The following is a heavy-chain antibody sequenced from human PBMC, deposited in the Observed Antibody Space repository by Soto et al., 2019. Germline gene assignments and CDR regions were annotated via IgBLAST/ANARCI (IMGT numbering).Heavy chain of an antibody. J-gene: IGHJ4*02. CDR1: GGSINSYC. Sequence: PSETLSLTCTVSGGSINSYCCSWIRQPPGKGLEWIAYIFDSGNANYNPSLKSRVTISVDTSKNQFSLKLTSVTAADTAVYYCARHRRTTVAKFYFDNWGQGALVTVSA. V-gene: IGHV4-59*08. CDR2: IFDSGNA. D-gene: IGHD4-4*01. CDR3: ARHRRTTVAKFYFDN.